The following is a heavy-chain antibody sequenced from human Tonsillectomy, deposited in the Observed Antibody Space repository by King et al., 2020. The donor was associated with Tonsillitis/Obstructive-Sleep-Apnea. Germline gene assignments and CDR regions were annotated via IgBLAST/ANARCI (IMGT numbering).Heavy chain of an antibody. J-gene: IGHJ3*02. V-gene: IGHV1-18*01. D-gene: IGHD1-26*01. Sequence: VQLVQSGAEVKKPGASVKVSCKASGYTFTSYGVSWLRQAPGQGLEWMGWISPYNGNTNYGQNLQGRVTMTTDTSTSIAYMELRSLRSDDTAVYYCARDWGGSYYEYAMPQPFDIWGQGTMVTVSS. CDR1: GYTFTSYG. CDR3: ARDWGGSYYEYAMPQPFDI. CDR2: ISPYNGNT.